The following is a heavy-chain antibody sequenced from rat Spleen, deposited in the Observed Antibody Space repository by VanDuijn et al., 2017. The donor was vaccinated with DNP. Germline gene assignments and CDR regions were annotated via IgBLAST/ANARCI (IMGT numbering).Heavy chain of an antibody. V-gene: IGHV3-3*01. D-gene: IGHD1-9*01. Sequence: EVQLQESGPGLVKPSQSLSLTCSVTGYSITSSYRWNWIRKFPGNKLEWMGYINSAGSTNYNPSLKSRISITRDTSKNQFFLQVNSVTTEDTATYYCARPQYTTGIGYFDYWGQGVMVTVSS. CDR3: ARPQYTTGIGYFDY. CDR2: INSAGST. CDR1: GYSITSSYR. J-gene: IGHJ2*01.